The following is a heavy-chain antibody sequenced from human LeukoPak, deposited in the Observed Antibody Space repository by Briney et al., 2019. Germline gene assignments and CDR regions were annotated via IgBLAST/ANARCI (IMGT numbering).Heavy chain of an antibody. V-gene: IGHV3-23*01. CDR1: GFTFSCYA. D-gene: IGHD3-9*01. J-gene: IGHJ6*02. CDR3: ARDHYDILTGYYYGMDV. CDR2: NSGRGGST. Sequence: PGGSLRLSCAAYGFTFSCYAMSWVRQAPGKGLEWVSANSGRGGSTYYPDCVKGRFTISSDNSKNTLYLQMNSLRAGDSAVYYFARDHYDILTGYYYGMDVWGQGTTVTVSS.